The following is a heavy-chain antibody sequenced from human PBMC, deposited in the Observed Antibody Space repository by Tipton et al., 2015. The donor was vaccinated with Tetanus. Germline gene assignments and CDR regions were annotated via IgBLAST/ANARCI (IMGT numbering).Heavy chain of an antibody. CDR1: GFTFSDYY. V-gene: IGHV3-11*01. J-gene: IGHJ6*02. CDR2: ISHTGTTT. CDR3: ARSESRIAPRIPWGMDI. Sequence: SLRLSCAASGFTFSDYYMSWIRLAPGKGLEWISYISHTGTTTYYSASVMGRFTVSRDNTKNSLYLEINSLRAEDTAVYYCARSESRIAPRIPWGMDIWGQVTTVTVSS. D-gene: IGHD6-6*01.